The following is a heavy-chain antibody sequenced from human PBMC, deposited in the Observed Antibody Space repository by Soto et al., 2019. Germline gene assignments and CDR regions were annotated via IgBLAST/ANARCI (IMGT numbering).Heavy chain of an antibody. CDR1: GYTFTSYD. Sequence: ASVKVSCKASGYTFTSYDINWVRQATGQGLEWMGWMNPNSGNTGYAQKFQGRVTMTRNTSISTAYMELSSLRSEDTAVYYFARGFRGIAARNYYYYMDVWAKGPRSPSP. CDR2: MNPNSGNT. J-gene: IGHJ6*03. V-gene: IGHV1-8*01. CDR3: ARGFRGIAARNYYYYMDV. D-gene: IGHD6-6*01.